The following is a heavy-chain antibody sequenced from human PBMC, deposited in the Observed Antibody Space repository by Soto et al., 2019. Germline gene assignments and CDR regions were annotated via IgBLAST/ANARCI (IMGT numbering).Heavy chain of an antibody. CDR2: INAGNGNT. J-gene: IGHJ4*02. CDR1: GYTFTSDA. V-gene: IGHV1-3*01. D-gene: IGHD1-20*01. CDR3: ARGVTGTAFDY. Sequence: ASVKVSCKASGYTFTSDAMHWVRQAPGQRLEWMGWINAGNGNTKYSQKFQGRVTITRDTSASTAYMELSSLRSEDTAVYYCARGVTGTAFDYWGQGTLVTVSS.